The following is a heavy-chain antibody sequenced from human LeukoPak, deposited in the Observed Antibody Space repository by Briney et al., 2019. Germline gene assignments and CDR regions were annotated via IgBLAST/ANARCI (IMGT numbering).Heavy chain of an antibody. V-gene: IGHV4-59*08. J-gene: IGHJ4*02. CDR1: GGSISSYY. CDR3: ARTYGSGSYYDY. CDR2: IYYSGST. D-gene: IGHD3-10*01. Sequence: SETLSLTCTVSGGSISSYYWSWIRQPPGKGLEWIGYIYYSGSTNYNPSLKSRVTISVDTSKNQFSLKLSSVTAADTAVYYCARTYGSGSYYDYWGQGTLVTVSS.